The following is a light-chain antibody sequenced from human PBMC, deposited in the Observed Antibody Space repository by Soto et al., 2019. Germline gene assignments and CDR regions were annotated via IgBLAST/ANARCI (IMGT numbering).Light chain of an antibody. J-gene: IGLJ3*02. CDR2: EVS. V-gene: IGLV2-14*03. Sequence: QSVLAQPASVSGSPGQSITISCSGSDSDVGPYNYVSWYQQYPGTAPKLMIYEVSDRPSGISNRFSGSKSGNTASLTISGLQPEDEADYYCCSFTARGTWVFGGGTKLTVL. CDR1: DSDVGPYNY. CDR3: CSFTARGTWV.